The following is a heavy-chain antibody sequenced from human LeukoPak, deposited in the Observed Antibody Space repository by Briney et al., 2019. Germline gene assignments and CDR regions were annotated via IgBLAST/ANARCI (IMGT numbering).Heavy chain of an antibody. CDR1: GFTFSSYG. J-gene: IGHJ3*01. D-gene: IGHD2-2*01. V-gene: IGHV3-30*02. CDR3: ARAVGGPTDAFDV. CDR2: IRYDGSNK. Sequence: GGSLRLSCAASGFTFSSYGMHWVRQAPGKGLEWVAFIRYDGSNKYYADSVKGRFTISRDNSYNTLYLQMNSLRAEDTAVYYCARAVGGPTDAFDVWGQGTMVTVSS.